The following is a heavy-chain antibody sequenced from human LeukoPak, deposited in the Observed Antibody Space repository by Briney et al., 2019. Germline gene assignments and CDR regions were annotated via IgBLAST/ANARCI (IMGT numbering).Heavy chain of an antibody. Sequence: SETLSLTCTVSDDSITIYYWTWIRQPPGKGLEWIGYIDHTGSTNYNPSLNSRVTISRDTSKNHFSLELSSVTAADTAVYYCARDYCGGDSRTPHWFDPWGQGTLVTVSS. CDR1: DDSITIYY. CDR2: IDHTGST. V-gene: IGHV4-59*01. D-gene: IGHD2-21*02. J-gene: IGHJ5*02. CDR3: ARDYCGGDSRTPHWFDP.